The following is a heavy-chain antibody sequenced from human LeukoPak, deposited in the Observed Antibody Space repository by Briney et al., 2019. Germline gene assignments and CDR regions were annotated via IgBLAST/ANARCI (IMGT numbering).Heavy chain of an antibody. CDR2: IYYSGST. D-gene: IGHD1-26*01. CDR3: AYSRIVGATSPFDY. Sequence: PSETLSLTCTVSGGSISSYYWSWIRQPPGKGLEWIGYIYYSGSTNYNPSLKSRVTISVDTSKNQFSLKLSSVTAADTAVYYCAYSRIVGATSPFDYWGQGTLVTVSS. CDR1: GGSISSYY. V-gene: IGHV4-59*01. J-gene: IGHJ4*02.